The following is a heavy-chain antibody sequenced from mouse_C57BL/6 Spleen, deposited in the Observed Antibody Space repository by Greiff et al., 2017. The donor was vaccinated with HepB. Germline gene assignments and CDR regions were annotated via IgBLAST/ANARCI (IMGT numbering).Heavy chain of an antibody. V-gene: IGHV1-82*01. J-gene: IGHJ2*01. CDR1: GYAFSSSW. CDR3: ARSARQGGFDY. D-gene: IGHD3-2*01. Sequence: VKLMESGPELVKPGASVKISCKASGYAFSSSWMNWVKQRPGKGLEWIGRIYPGDGDTNYNGKFKGKATLTADKSSSTAYMQLSSLTSEDSAVYFCARSARQGGFDYWGQGTTLTVSS. CDR2: IYPGDGDT.